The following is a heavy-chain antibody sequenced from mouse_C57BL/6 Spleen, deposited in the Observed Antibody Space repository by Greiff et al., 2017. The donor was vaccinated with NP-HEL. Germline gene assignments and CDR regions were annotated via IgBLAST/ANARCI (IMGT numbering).Heavy chain of an antibody. CDR3: ARYDSNYDYFDY. D-gene: IGHD2-5*01. V-gene: IGHV1-20*01. Sequence: EVKLMESGPELVKPGDSVKISCKASGYSFTGYFMNWVMQSHGKSLEWIGRINPFNGDTFYNQKFKGKATLTVDKSSSTAHMELRSLTSEDSAVYYCARYDSNYDYFDYWGQGTTLTVSS. J-gene: IGHJ2*01. CDR2: INPFNGDT. CDR1: GYSFTGYF.